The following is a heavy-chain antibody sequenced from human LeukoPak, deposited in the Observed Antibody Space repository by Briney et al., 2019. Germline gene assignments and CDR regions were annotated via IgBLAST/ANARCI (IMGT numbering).Heavy chain of an antibody. V-gene: IGHV3-21*01. CDR3: ARTTRKGSGYYYGYFDY. D-gene: IGHD3-22*01. CDR1: GFTLITYS. CDR2: ISSSSNNI. J-gene: IGHJ4*02. Sequence: PGGSLRLSCAASGFTLITYSMTWVRQAPGKGLEWVSSISSSSNNIYYADSVKGRFTISRDNSKNTLYLQMNSLRAEDTAVYYCARTTRKGSGYYYGYFDYWGQGTLVTVSS.